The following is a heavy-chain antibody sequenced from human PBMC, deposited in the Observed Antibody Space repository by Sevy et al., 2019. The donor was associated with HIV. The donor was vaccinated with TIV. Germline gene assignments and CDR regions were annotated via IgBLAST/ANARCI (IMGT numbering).Heavy chain of an antibody. CDR2: IIPIFGTA. D-gene: IGHD3-22*01. V-gene: IGHV1-69*13. J-gene: IGHJ3*02. CDR1: GGTFSSYA. Sequence: ASVKVSCKASGGTFSSYAISWVRQAPGQGLEWMGGIIPIFGTANYAQKFQGRVTITADESTSTAYMELRSLRSEDTAVYYCARDYYDSSGYPFDIWGQGTMVTVSS. CDR3: ARDYYDSSGYPFDI.